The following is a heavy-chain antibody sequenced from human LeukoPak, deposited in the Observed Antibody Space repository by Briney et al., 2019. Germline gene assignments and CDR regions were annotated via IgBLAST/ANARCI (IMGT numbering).Heavy chain of an antibody. Sequence: PGGSLRLSCAASGFTFSSYAMNWVRQAPGKGLEWVSSISSSSSYIYYADSVKGRFTISRDNAKNSLYLQMNSLRAEDTAVYYCARATIEVDAFDIWGQGTMVTVSS. CDR3: ARATIEVDAFDI. CDR2: ISSSSSYI. CDR1: GFTFSSYA. D-gene: IGHD3-22*01. J-gene: IGHJ3*02. V-gene: IGHV3-21*01.